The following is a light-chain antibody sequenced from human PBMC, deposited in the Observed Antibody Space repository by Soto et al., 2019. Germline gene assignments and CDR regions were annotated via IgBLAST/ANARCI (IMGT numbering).Light chain of an antibody. J-gene: IGKJ2*01. V-gene: IGKV1-5*03. CDR1: QSISSW. Sequence: DIQMTQSPSTLSASVGDRVTITCRASQSISSWLAWYQQKPGKAPKLLIYKASSLEGGVPSRFSGSGSGTEFTLTISSLQPDDLATYYCQQYNSYPQTFGQGTKLEIK. CDR3: QQYNSYPQT. CDR2: KAS.